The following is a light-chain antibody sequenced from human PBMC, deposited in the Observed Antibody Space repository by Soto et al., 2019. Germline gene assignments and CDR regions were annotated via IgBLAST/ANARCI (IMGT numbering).Light chain of an antibody. CDR2: GTS. Sequence: EFVLTQSPGSLSLSPGERATLSCRASQSISRGYLAWYQQKPGQAPRLLIYGTSSRATGIPDRFSGSGSGTDFTLTISRLEPEDFAVYYCHHYGGAPRTFGQGTTVEI. CDR1: QSISRGY. CDR3: HHYGGAPRT. J-gene: IGKJ1*01. V-gene: IGKV3-20*01.